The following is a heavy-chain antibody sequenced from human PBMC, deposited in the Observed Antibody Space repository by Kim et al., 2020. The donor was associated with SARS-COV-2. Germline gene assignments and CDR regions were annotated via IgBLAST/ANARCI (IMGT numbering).Heavy chain of an antibody. V-gene: IGHV1-69*01. Sequence: NYAQKFQGRVTITADESTNTAYMELSSLRSEDTAVYYCARGLLHYYYMDVWGKGTTVTVSS. CDR3: ARGLLHYYYMDV. J-gene: IGHJ6*03.